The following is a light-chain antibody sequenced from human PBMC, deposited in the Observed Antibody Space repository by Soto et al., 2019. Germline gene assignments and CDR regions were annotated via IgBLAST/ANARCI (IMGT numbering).Light chain of an antibody. CDR3: QSFDNGLLAYV. CDR1: SSNVGPGDA. V-gene: IGLV1-40*01. J-gene: IGLJ1*01. Sequence: QSVLTQPPSVSGAPGQRVTISCTGASSNVGPGDAVHWYQHIPGTAPKLLIYADNSRPSGVPHRFSASKSGTSASLAITGHQAEDEADYYCQSFDNGLLAYVFGTGTKLTVL. CDR2: ADN.